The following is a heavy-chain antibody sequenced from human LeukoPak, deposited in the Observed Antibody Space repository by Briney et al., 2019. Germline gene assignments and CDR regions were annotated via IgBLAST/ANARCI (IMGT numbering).Heavy chain of an antibody. D-gene: IGHD3-16*01. V-gene: IGHV3-23*01. Sequence: GSLRLSCAASGFSFSSYAMTWARQAPVKGLEWVSAISGDGTRTYYADSVKGRFTISRDNSKNTLYLEMSSLRVEDTAIYYCAKWPEGAMDYFDYWGQGTLVTVSS. J-gene: IGHJ4*02. CDR1: GFSFSSYA. CDR2: ISGDGTRT. CDR3: AKWPEGAMDYFDY.